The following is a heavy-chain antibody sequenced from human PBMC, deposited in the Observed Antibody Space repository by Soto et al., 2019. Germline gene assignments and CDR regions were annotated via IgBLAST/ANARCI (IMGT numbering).Heavy chain of an antibody. CDR3: ARDGPMKGGYDNDAFDI. J-gene: IGHJ3*02. CDR2: ISSSGSTI. V-gene: IGHV3-48*03. Sequence: EVQLVESGGGLVQPGGSLRLSCAASGFTFSSYEMNWVRQAPGKGLEWVSYISSSGSTIYYADSVKGRFTISRDNAKNSLYLQINSLRAEDTAVYYCARDGPMKGGYDNDAFDIWGQGTMVTVSS. D-gene: IGHD5-12*01. CDR1: GFTFSSYE.